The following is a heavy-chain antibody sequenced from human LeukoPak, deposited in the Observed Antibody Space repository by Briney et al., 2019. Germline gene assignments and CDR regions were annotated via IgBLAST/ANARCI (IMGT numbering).Heavy chain of an antibody. D-gene: IGHD1-26*01. CDR2: IYHSGST. CDR1: GYSISSGYY. V-gene: IGHV4-38-2*02. J-gene: IGHJ6*03. Sequence: SETLSLTCTVSGYSISSGYYWGWIRQPPGKGLEWIGSIYHSGSTYYNPSLKSRVTISVDTSKNQFSLKLSSVTAADTAVYYCARGGQYYYYYYMDVWGKGTTVTVSS. CDR3: ARGGQYYYYYYMDV.